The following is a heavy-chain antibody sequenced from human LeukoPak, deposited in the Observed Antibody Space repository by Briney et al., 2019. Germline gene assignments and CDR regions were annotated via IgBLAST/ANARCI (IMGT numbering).Heavy chain of an antibody. D-gene: IGHD2-2*01. CDR1: GPTVSGNH. CDR3: AVLSYCRYWYLDP. V-gene: IGHV3-66*01. Sequence: SGGSLRLSCGAYGPTVSGNHIGCHRQSPEKGLEWVAIIESSGDMVYANSVKGRFTISRDNSKNTVSLQLNSLRAEDTAMYYCAVLSYCRYWYLDPWGRGTLVTVSS. CDR2: IESSGDM. J-gene: IGHJ2*01.